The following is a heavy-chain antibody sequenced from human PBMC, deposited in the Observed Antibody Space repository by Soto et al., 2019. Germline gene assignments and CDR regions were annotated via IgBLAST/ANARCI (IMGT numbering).Heavy chain of an antibody. Sequence: QLQLQESGPGLVKPSETLSLTCTVSGGSISSSSYYWGWMRQPPGKGLEWIGRIYYSGSTYYNPSLKRRVTISVDTSKNQFSLKLSSVTAEDTAVYYWARSMDGDYAFDAFDIWGQGTMVTVSS. CDR2: IYYSGST. CDR3: ARSMDGDYAFDAFDI. V-gene: IGHV4-39*01. J-gene: IGHJ3*02. D-gene: IGHD4-17*01. CDR1: GGSISSSSYY.